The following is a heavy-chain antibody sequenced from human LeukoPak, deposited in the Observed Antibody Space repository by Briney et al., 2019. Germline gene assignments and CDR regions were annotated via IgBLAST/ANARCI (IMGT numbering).Heavy chain of an antibody. V-gene: IGHV3-53*01. D-gene: IGHD3-22*01. Sequence: GGSLRLSCAASGFTVSSNYMSWVRQAPGKGLEWVSVIYSGGSTYYADSVKGRFTISRDNSKNTLYLQMNSLRAEDTAVYYCAREGDYYDSRYFDYRGQGTLVTVSS. CDR2: IYSGGST. CDR1: GFTVSSNY. CDR3: AREGDYYDSRYFDY. J-gene: IGHJ4*02.